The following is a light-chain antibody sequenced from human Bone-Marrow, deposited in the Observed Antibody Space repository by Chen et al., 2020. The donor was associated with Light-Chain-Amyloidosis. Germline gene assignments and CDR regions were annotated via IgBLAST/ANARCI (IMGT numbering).Light chain of an antibody. CDR2: DVS. Sequence: QSALTQPASVSGSPGQPIPISCTGTSSDVGGYNYVSWYQQHPGKAPKLIIFDVSNRPSGVSNRFSGSKSGNTASLTISGLQAEDEADYYCSSYTSSSTLVFGGGTKLTVL. V-gene: IGLV2-14*03. J-gene: IGLJ2*01. CDR1: SSDVGGYNY. CDR3: SSYTSSSTLV.